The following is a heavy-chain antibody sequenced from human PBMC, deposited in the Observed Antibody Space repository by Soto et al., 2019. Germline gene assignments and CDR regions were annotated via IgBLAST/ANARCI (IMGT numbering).Heavy chain of an antibody. V-gene: IGHV1-2*02. CDR2: INPKSGGT. CDR1: GYTFTVYY. D-gene: IGHD1-26*01. J-gene: IGHJ4*02. Sequence: GASVKVSCKASGYTFTVYYMHWVRQAPGQGLEWMGWINPKSGGTMYPQKFRGRVTMTWDTSISTAYMALTRLRSDDTAVYYCARDLAKGGGSAGFDYWGQGTLVTVSS. CDR3: ARDLAKGGGSAGFDY.